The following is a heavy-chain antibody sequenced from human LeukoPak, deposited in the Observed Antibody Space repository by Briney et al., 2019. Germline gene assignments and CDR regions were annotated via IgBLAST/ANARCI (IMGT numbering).Heavy chain of an antibody. V-gene: IGHV3-53*01. J-gene: IGHJ3*02. CDR1: GFTVSSNY. CDR2: IYSGGST. D-gene: IGHD3-9*01. CDR3: ARERSVRFLLTQDAFDI. Sequence: GGSLRLSCAASGFTVSSNYMSWVRQAPGKGLEWVSVIYSGGSTYYADSVKGRFTISRDNSKNTLYLQMNSLRAEDTAVYYCARERSVRFLLTQDAFDIWGQGTMVTVSS.